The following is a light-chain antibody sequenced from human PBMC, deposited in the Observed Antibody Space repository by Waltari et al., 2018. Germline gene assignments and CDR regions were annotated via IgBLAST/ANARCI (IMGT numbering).Light chain of an antibody. Sequence: QSALTQPASVSGSPGQSSTISGTGSRSDVGCYNYVSWYQQYPDKDPKLLIYEVSNRPSGVSNRFSGSKSGNTASLTISGLQAEDEADYYCCSYTGSRTPYGFGAGTKVTVL. V-gene: IGLV2-14*01. CDR2: EVS. CDR3: CSYTGSRTPYG. J-gene: IGLJ1*01. CDR1: RSDVGCYNY.